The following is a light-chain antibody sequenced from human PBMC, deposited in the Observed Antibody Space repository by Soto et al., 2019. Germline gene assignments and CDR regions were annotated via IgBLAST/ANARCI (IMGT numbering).Light chain of an antibody. J-gene: IGKJ1*01. CDR3: QQSYSTPPWT. V-gene: IGKV1-39*01. CDR2: AAS. Sequence: DIQMTQSPSSRSASVGERVTITFRASQSISSYLNWYQQKPGKAPKLLIYAASSLQSGVPSRFSGSGSGTDFTLTISSLQPEDFATYYCQQSYSTPPWTFGQGTKVDIK. CDR1: QSISSY.